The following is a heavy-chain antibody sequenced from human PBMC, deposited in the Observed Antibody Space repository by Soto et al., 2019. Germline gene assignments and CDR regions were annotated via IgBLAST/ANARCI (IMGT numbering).Heavy chain of an antibody. CDR2: IKSKTEGGTT. CDR3: TTRPYGGNADY. Sequence: EVQLVESGGGLVKPGGSLRLSCAASGLTFTNAWMNWVRQAPGKGLEWVGRIKSKTEGGTTDYAAPVKGRFTISRDDSKNTLYLQMNSLKTEDTAVYYCTTRPYGGNADYWGQGTLVTVSS. D-gene: IGHD4-17*01. J-gene: IGHJ4*02. V-gene: IGHV3-15*07. CDR1: GLTFTNAW.